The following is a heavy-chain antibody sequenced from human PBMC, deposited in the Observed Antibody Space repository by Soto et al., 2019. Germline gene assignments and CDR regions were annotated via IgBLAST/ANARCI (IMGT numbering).Heavy chain of an antibody. CDR1: GYRFTTYG. J-gene: IGHJ6*02. V-gene: IGHV1-18*04. CDR3: ARGLGTNGLDV. Sequence: ASVKVSCKASGYRFTTYGITWVRLAPGQGLEWLGGISTYNGNTDYAQNLQDRVTMTTETSTSTAYMEVTSPTSDDTAVYYCARGLGTNGLDVWGQGTTVTVSS. D-gene: IGHD7-27*01. CDR2: ISTYNGNT.